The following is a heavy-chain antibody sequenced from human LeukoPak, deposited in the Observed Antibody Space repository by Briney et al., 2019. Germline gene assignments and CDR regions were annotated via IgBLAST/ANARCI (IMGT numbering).Heavy chain of an antibody. CDR2: ISWDGGST. V-gene: IGHV3-43*01. D-gene: IGHD3-10*01. CDR1: GFTFDDYT. CDR3: AKDNGYYGSGSYYDY. J-gene: IGHJ4*02. Sequence: GGSLRLSCAASGFTFDDYTMHWVRQAPGKGLEWVSLISWDGGSTYYADSVKGRFTISRDNSKNSLYLQMNSLRTEDTALYYCAKDNGYYGSGSYYDYWGRGTLVTVSS.